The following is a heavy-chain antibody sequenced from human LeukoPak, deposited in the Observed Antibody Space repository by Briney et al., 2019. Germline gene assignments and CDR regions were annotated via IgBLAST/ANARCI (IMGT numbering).Heavy chain of an antibody. CDR3: ARAVAAPVAFDI. D-gene: IGHD6-19*01. CDR2: ISWDTYNI. Sequence: GGSLRLSCAASGFIFDEYAMHWVRHAPGQGLEWVSGISWDTYNIIYADSVKGRFTISRDNAKNSLYLQMDSLRAEDTALYYCARAVAAPVAFDIWGQGTVVTVSS. V-gene: IGHV3-9*01. CDR1: GFIFDEYA. J-gene: IGHJ3*02.